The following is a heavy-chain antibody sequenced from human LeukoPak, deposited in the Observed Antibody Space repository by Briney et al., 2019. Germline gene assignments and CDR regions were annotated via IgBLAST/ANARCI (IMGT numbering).Heavy chain of an antibody. CDR2: IYHSGST. CDR3: ARAYSSSWYFNWFDP. V-gene: IGHV4-34*01. D-gene: IGHD6-13*01. CDR1: GGSFSGYY. J-gene: IGHJ5*02. Sequence: SETLSLTCAVYGGSFSGYYWSWIRQPPGKGLEWIGNIYHSGSTYYNPSHKSRVTISVDTSKNQFSLQLTSVTAADTAVYYCARAYSSSWYFNWFDPWGQGTLVTVSS.